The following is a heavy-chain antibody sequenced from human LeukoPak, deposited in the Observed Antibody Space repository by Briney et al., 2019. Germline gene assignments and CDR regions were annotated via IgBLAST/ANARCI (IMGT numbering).Heavy chain of an antibody. J-gene: IGHJ4*02. Sequence: ASVKVSCKASGYTFSGYYMHWVLQAPGQGLEWMGWINPYTGDTNYAQKFQGRVTMTRDTSISTAYMELSRLISGDTAVYYCAPSGYTYFHFDYWGQGTLVIVSS. D-gene: IGHD5-18*01. V-gene: IGHV1-2*02. CDR1: GYTFSGYY. CDR3: APSGYTYFHFDY. CDR2: INPYTGDT.